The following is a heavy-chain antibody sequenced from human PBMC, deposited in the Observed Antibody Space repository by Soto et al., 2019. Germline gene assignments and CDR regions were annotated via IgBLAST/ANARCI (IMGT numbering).Heavy chain of an antibody. D-gene: IGHD3-16*02. CDR2: INSDGSST. CDR1: GFTFSSYW. J-gene: IGHJ6*03. CDR3: ARDGTGLHLGELSKGYYYYYYMDV. V-gene: IGHV3-74*01. Sequence: PGGSLRLSCAASGFTFSSYWMHWVRQALGKGLVWVSRINSDGSSTSYADSVKGRFTISRDNAKNTLYLQMNSLRAEDTAVYYCARDGTGLHLGELSKGYYYYYYMDVWGKGTTVTVSS.